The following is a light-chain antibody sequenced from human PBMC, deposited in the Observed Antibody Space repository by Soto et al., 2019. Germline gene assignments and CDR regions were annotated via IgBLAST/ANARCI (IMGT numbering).Light chain of an antibody. J-gene: IGLJ2*01. Sequence: QSVLTQPPSASGTPGQRVTMSCFGSSSNIGANSVNWYQQLPGTAPKVLIYSTNQRPSGVPDRFSGSKSGTSASLAISGLRCEDEGDYFCAAWDDSLSGGVFGGGTKLTVL. CDR1: SSNIGANS. CDR3: AAWDDSLSGGV. CDR2: STN. V-gene: IGLV1-47*02.